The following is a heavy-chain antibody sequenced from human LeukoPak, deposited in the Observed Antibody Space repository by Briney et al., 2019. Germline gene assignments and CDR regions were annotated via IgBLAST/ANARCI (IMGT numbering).Heavy chain of an antibody. CDR2: IYTSGST. Sequence: PSQTLSLTCTVSLGFLSSGSYYWSWIRQPAGKGLVWIGRIYTSGSTNYNPSLKSRVTISVDTSKNQFSLKLSSVTAADTAVYYCAGSGLPYYYYYMDVWGKGTTVTISS. V-gene: IGHV4-61*02. J-gene: IGHJ6*03. D-gene: IGHD6-19*01. CDR3: AGSGLPYYYYYMDV. CDR1: LGFLSSGSYY.